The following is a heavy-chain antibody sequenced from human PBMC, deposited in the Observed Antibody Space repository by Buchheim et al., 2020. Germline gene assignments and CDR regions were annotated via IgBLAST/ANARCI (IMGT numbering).Heavy chain of an antibody. CDR2: MNPDSGNT. Sequence: QVQLVQSGAEVRKPGASVKVSCKTSGYTFSNYDINWVRQATGQGLEWMGWMNPDSGNTGYAQRFQGSVTMTRNTATSTAYMELSSLRSEDTAVYFCAKGATGRGAFDIWGQGT. CDR3: AKGATGRGAFDI. CDR1: GYTFSNYD. J-gene: IGHJ3*02. V-gene: IGHV1-8*02. D-gene: IGHD3-10*01.